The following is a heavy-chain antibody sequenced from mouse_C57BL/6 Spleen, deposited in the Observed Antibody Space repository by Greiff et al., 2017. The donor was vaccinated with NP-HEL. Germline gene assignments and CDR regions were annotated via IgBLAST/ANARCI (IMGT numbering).Heavy chain of an antibody. D-gene: IGHD2-5*01. Sequence: VQLQQSGAELARPGASVKLSCKASGYTFTSYGISWVKQRTGQGLEWIGEIYPRSGNTYYNEKFKGKATLTADKSSSTAYMELRSLTSEDSAVYFCARDSNYEGFDVWGTGTTVTVSS. CDR3: ARDSNYEGFDV. J-gene: IGHJ1*03. CDR1: GYTFTSYG. CDR2: IYPRSGNT. V-gene: IGHV1-81*01.